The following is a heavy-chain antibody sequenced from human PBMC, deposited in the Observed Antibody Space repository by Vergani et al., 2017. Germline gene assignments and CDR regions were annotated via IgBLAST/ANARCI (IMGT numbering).Heavy chain of an antibody. CDR1: GFTFNEYW. CDR3: ARARKFRFGVVWENWFDP. V-gene: IGHV3-74*02. CDR2: MNGDGDTI. Sequence: DVRLVESGGGVVQPGGSLRLSCAASGFTFNEYWMHWARQVPGKGLVWVSGMNGDGDTISYADSVKGRFTISRDNAKNTLFLQMNSLRAEDTAVYYCARARKFRFGVVWENWFDPWGQGTLVTVSS. J-gene: IGHJ5*02. D-gene: IGHD3-3*01.